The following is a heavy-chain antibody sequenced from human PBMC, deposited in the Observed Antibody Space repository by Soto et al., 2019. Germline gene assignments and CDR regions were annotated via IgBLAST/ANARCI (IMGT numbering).Heavy chain of an antibody. CDR3: ARGYCSSTICYIWDNWFDP. CDR2: IYLGGSI. D-gene: IGHD2-2*02. V-gene: IGHV4-59*01. Sequence: PSETLSLTCSVSGGSISSGYWTWIRHPPGKGLEWIGYIYLGGSINYNPSLKSRVIISVDTSKNQFSLKLSSVTAADTAVYYCARGYCSSTICYIWDNWFDPWGQGTLVTVSS. CDR1: GGSISSGY. J-gene: IGHJ5*02.